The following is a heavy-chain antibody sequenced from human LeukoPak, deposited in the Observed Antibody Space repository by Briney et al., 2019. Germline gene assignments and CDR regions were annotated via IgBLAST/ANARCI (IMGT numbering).Heavy chain of an antibody. CDR3: VRMYYYGSGSYYIYYFDY. J-gene: IGHJ4*02. CDR2: ISAYNGNT. D-gene: IGHD3-10*01. V-gene: IGHV1-18*01. CDR1: GYTFTSYG. Sequence: GASVKVSCKASGYTFTSYGISWVRQAPGQGLEWMGWISAYNGNTNYAQRLQGRVTMTTDTSTSTAYMELRSLRSDDTAVYYCVRMYYYGSGSYYIYYFDYWGQGTLVTVSS.